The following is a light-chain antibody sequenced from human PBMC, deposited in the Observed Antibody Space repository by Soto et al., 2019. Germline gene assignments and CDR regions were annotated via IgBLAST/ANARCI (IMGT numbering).Light chain of an antibody. V-gene: IGKV3-15*01. J-gene: IGKJ1*01. CDR2: GAS. CDR3: QQYNDWPRT. Sequence: EIVLTQSECTLSLSAGERATPSWRASQSGSSSHLAWYQQKPGQAPRLLIYGASTRATGIPDSFSGSGSGTEFTLTISSLYSEDFAVYYCQQYNDWPRTFGQGTKVDIK. CDR1: QSGSSSH.